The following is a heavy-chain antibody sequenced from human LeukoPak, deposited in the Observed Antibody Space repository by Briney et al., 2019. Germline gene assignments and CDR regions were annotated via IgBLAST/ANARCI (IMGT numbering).Heavy chain of an antibody. Sequence: PGGSLRLSCAASGFTFSSYGMHWDRQAPGKGLEWVAFIRYDGSNKYYADSVKGRFTISRDNSKNTLYLQMNSLRAEDTAVYYCAKDPRGSSTRDYYYYYMDVWGKGTTVTVSS. CDR2: IRYDGSNK. V-gene: IGHV3-30*02. D-gene: IGHD2-2*01. J-gene: IGHJ6*03. CDR3: AKDPRGSSTRDYYYYYMDV. CDR1: GFTFSSYG.